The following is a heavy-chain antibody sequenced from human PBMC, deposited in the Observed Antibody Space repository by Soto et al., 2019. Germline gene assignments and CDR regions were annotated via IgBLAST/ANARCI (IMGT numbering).Heavy chain of an antibody. J-gene: IGHJ4*02. V-gene: IGHV1-18*01. CDR1: GYTFTTYG. D-gene: IGHD2-21*02. Sequence: QVQLVQSGAEVKKPGASVKVSCKASGYTFTTYGISWVRQAPGQGLEWMGWINTANGNTNFAQNFQGRGTMTTDTSTTKAYMELRSLRSDDTAVYYCARDRKPYCAGDCYSYYFDYWGQGSLVTVSS. CDR3: ARDRKPYCAGDCYSYYFDY. CDR2: INTANGNT.